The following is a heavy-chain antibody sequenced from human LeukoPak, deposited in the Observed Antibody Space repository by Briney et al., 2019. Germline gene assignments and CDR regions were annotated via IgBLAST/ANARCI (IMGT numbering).Heavy chain of an antibody. Sequence: GGSLRLSCAASGFTFSSYNMKWVRQAPGEGLEWVSSISRTGTYIYYADSVKGRFTVSRDNAQNSLYLQMNSLRVEDTAVYYCARVLETDCTGGSCYSGLDYWGQGTLVTVSS. CDR2: ISRTGTYI. J-gene: IGHJ4*02. D-gene: IGHD2-15*01. CDR1: GFTFSSYN. V-gene: IGHV3-21*01. CDR3: ARVLETDCTGGSCYSGLDY.